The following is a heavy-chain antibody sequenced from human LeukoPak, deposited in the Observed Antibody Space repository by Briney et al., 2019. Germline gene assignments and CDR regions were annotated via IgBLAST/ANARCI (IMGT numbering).Heavy chain of an antibody. J-gene: IGHJ4*02. D-gene: IGHD3-16*01. Sequence: SETLSLTCTVSGGSISSYYWSWIRQPPGKGLEWIGYIYYSGSTNYNPSLTSRVTISVDTSKNQFSLKLSSVTAADTAVYYCARDLGGSGNDYWGQGTLVTVSS. CDR2: IYYSGST. CDR1: GGSISSYY. V-gene: IGHV4-59*01. CDR3: ARDLGGSGNDY.